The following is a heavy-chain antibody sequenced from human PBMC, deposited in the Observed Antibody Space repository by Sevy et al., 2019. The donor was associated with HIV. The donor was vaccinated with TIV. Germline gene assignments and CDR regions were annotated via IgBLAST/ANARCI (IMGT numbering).Heavy chain of an antibody. CDR3: STDPIIVLLVTDGMDV. D-gene: IGHD2-8*02. J-gene: IGHJ6*02. Sequence: GGSLRLSCAASGFTFSNAWMSWVRQAPGKGLEWVGRIKSKTDGGTTDYVAPVKGRFTISRDDSKNTLFLQMNSLKTENTAVYYCSTDPIIVLLVTDGMDVWGQGTTVTVSS. CDR2: IKSKTDGGTT. CDR1: GFTFSNAW. V-gene: IGHV3-15*01.